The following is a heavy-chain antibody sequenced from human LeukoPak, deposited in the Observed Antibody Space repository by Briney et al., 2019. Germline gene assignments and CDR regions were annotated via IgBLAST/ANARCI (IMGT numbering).Heavy chain of an antibody. CDR3: AKGPGYYYDSSGYYFDY. CDR2: ITSSSSYA. V-gene: IGHV3-21*01. J-gene: IGHJ4*02. D-gene: IGHD3-22*01. Sequence: PGGSLRLSCEASGFTFSTYNMNWVRQAPGKRLEWVSSITSSSSYAFYADSVKGRFTISRGNSKNTLYLQMNSLRAEDTAVYYCAKGPGYYYDSSGYYFDYWGQGTLVTVSS. CDR1: GFTFSTYN.